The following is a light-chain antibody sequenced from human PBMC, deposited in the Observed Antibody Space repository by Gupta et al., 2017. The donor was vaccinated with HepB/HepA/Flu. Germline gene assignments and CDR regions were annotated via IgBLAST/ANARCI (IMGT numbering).Light chain of an antibody. J-gene: IGLJ1*01. V-gene: IGLV1-40*01. CDR3: QSYERNRDGYV. CDR2: GNK. Sequence: QSVLTQSPSVSGAPGQRVTISCTGTRSNTGAGYTVNWYLHPRGEAPKLLIYGNKHRRSGVPARFSGSKSGASASLAITGLQAEDEGDYFCQSYERNRDGYVFGTGTRVTVL. CDR1: RSNTGAGYT.